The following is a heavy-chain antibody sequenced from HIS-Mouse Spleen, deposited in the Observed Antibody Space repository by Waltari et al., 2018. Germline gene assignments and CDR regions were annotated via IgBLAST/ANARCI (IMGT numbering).Heavy chain of an antibody. CDR1: GYTFTGYY. D-gene: IGHD6-6*01. V-gene: IGHV1-2*02. J-gene: IGHJ4*02. Sequence: QVQLVQSGAEVKKPGASVKVSCKASGYTFTGYYMHWVRQAPGQGLGWMGWINPSSGGTNYAQKFQGRVTMTRDTSISTAYMELSRLRSDDTAVYDCARDKSSSPDYWGQGTLVTVSS. CDR3: ARDKSSSPDY. CDR2: INPSSGGT.